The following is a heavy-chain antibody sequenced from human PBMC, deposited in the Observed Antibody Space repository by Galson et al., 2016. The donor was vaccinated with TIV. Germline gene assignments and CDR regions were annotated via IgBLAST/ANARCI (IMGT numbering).Heavy chain of an antibody. CDR2: MSHDGNKG. Sequence: SLRLSCATSGITFTSYGIHWVRQAPGKGLEWLAVMSHDGNKGNYADSVRGRFTMSRDVPKSTLYLQMGSLEVEDTAVYFCAKDRLWEEWLEPLDLWGQGTLVTVSS. J-gene: IGHJ5*02. V-gene: IGHV3-33*03. CDR3: AKDRLWEEWLEPLDL. CDR1: GITFTSYG. D-gene: IGHD6-19*01.